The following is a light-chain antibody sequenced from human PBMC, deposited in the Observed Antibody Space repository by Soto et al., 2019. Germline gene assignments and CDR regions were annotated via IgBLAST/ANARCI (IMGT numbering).Light chain of an antibody. CDR3: QQTLSFPQT. CDR2: TGS. J-gene: IGKJ1*01. V-gene: IGKV1-12*01. Sequence: DIQMTQSPSTLSASVGDRVTMTCRASQAIDSWLAWYQQKPGEAPKLLIFTGSLLHSGVPPRFSVSRSAQDFTLTISSLKPEDFATYYCQQTLSFPQTFGQGTKVDTK. CDR1: QAIDSW.